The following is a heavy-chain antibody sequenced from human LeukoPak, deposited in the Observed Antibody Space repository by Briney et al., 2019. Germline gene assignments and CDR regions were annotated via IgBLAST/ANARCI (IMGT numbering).Heavy chain of an antibody. CDR2: ISYDGSNK. D-gene: IGHD4-17*01. CDR3: ARDDYGDYVDY. Sequence: GRFLRLSCAASGFTFSSYAMHWVRQAPGKGLEWVAVISYDGSNKYYADSVKGRFTISRDNSKNTLYLQMNSLRAEDTAVYYCARDDYGDYVDYWGQGTLVTVSS. CDR1: GFTFSSYA. J-gene: IGHJ4*02. V-gene: IGHV3-30-3*01.